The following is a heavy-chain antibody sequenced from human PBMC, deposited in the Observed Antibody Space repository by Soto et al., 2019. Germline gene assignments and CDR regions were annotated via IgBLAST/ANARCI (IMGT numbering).Heavy chain of an antibody. CDR1: GFTFRSSA. CDR2: LVVGTGNT. Sequence: SVKVSCKTSGFTFRSSAVQWLRQARGQRLEWIGWLVVGTGNTNYAQKFQQRVTISSDRSTNTVSMELSSLTSEDTAVYYCATGAYCSGGSCSDYYYYYYGMDLWGQGTTVTVSS. V-gene: IGHV1-58*01. D-gene: IGHD2-15*01. CDR3: ATGAYCSGGSCSDYYYYYYGMDL. J-gene: IGHJ6*02.